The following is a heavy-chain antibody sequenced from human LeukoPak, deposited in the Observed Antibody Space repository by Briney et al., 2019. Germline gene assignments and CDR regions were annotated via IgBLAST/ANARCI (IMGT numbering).Heavy chain of an antibody. CDR2: IYYSGST. J-gene: IGHJ4*02. D-gene: IGHD4-11*01. CDR1: GGSISSSSYY. V-gene: IGHV4-39*07. Sequence: SETLPLTCTVSGGSISSSSYYRGWIRQPPGKGLEWIGSIYYSGSTYYNPSLKSRVTISVDTSKNQFSLKLSSVTAADTAVYYCARDPPSNPPDYWGQGTLVTVSS. CDR3: ARDPPSNPPDY.